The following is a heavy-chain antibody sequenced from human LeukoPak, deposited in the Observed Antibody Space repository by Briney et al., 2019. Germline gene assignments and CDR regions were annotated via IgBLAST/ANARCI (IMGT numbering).Heavy chain of an antibody. CDR1: GFTFSSYA. D-gene: IGHD1-14*01. V-gene: IGHV3-23*01. CDR3: AKETTLHDAFDI. CDR2: ISGSGGST. J-gene: IGHJ3*02. Sequence: SGGSLRLSRAASGFTFSSYAMSWVCQAPGKGLEWVSAISGSGGSTYYADSVKGRFTISRDNSKNTLYLQMNSLRAEDTAVYYCAKETTLHDAFDIWGQGTMVTVSS.